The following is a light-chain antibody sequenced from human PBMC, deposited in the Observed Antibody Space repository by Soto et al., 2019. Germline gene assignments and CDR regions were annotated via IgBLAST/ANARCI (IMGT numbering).Light chain of an antibody. CDR3: QQSYSAPVT. CDR1: QSVISSY. V-gene: IGKV3-20*01. J-gene: IGKJ2*01. CDR2: DAS. Sequence: EIVLTQSPGTLSLSPGERATLSCRASQSVISSYLAWYQQKPGQAPRLLIYDASSRATGTPDRVSGSGSGTDFTLTISRLEPEDFAVYYCQQSYSAPVTFGQGTKL.